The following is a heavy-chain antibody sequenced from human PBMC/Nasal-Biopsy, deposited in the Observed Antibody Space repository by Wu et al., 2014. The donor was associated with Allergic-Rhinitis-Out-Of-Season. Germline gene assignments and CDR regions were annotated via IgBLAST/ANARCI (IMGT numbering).Heavy chain of an antibody. J-gene: IGHJ4*02. CDR2: IYYSGST. Sequence: LTCTVSGGSISGGDYYWSWIRQPPGKGLESIGYIYYSGSTYYNPSLKSRLNISVDTSKNQFSLKLTSVTAADTAVYYCARTFLGGGWKWAYYFDYWGQGTLVTVSS. D-gene: IGHD2-8*02. V-gene: IGHV4-30-4*01. CDR1: GGSISGGDYY. CDR3: ARTFLGGGWKWAYYFDY.